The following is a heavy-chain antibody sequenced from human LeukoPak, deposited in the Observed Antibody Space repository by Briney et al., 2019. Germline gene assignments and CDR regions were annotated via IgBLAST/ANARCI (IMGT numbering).Heavy chain of an antibody. J-gene: IGHJ4*02. CDR1: GFTFSSHW. Sequence: GGSLRLSCAASGFTFSSHWMHWVRQAPGKGLVWISHIKTDGSYTNYADSVKGRFTVSRDNAKNTLYLQMNSLRADDTAVYCCVRDGGYGDFDYWGQGTLITVSS. CDR3: VRDGGYGDFDY. D-gene: IGHD4-17*01. CDR2: IKTDGSYT. V-gene: IGHV3-74*01.